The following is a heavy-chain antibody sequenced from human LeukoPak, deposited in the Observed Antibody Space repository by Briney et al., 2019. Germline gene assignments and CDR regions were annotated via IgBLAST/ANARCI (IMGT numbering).Heavy chain of an antibody. CDR3: AREAYSSSSRYDY. J-gene: IGHJ4*02. D-gene: IGHD6-6*01. Sequence: PGGSLRLSCAASGFTFSSYEMNWVRQAPGKGLECISYSSSTGNTIYYADSVKGRFTISRDNAKNSLYLQLSNLRAEDTAVYYCAREAYSSSSRYDYWGQGTLVTVSS. V-gene: IGHV3-48*03. CDR1: GFTFSSYE. CDR2: SSSTGNTI.